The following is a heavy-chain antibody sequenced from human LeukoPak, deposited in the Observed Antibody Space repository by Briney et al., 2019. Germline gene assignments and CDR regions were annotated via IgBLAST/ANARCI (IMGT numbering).Heavy chain of an antibody. J-gene: IGHJ5*02. Sequence: GESLKISCKGSGYSFTSYWIGWVRQMPGKGLEWMGIIYPGDSDTRYSPSFQGQVTISADKSISTAYLQWSSLKASDTAMYYCARVGRMEVADTNGFDPWGQGTLVTVSS. V-gene: IGHV5-51*01. CDR1: GYSFTSYW. CDR2: IYPGDSDT. CDR3: ARVGRMEVADTNGFDP. D-gene: IGHD6-19*01.